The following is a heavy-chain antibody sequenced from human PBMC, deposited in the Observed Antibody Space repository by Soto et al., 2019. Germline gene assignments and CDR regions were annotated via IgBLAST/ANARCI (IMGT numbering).Heavy chain of an antibody. Sequence: EVQLLESGGGLVQPGGSLRLSCAASGFTFSSYAMSWVRQAPGKGLEWVSAISGSGGSTYYADSVKGRFTISSDNSKNRLYLQMNSLRAEDTAVYYCAKDRYDYIWGSYRYTDDAFDIWGQGTMVTVSS. J-gene: IGHJ3*02. CDR2: ISGSGGST. V-gene: IGHV3-23*01. CDR1: GFTFSSYA. D-gene: IGHD3-16*02. CDR3: AKDRYDYIWGSYRYTDDAFDI.